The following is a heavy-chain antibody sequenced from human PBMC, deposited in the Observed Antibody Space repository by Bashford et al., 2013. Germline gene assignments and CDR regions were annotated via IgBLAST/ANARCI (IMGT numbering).Heavy chain of an antibody. CDR1: GGDFSSYT. V-gene: IGHV1-69*02. CDR3: ASTGRDFDF. Sequence: VASVKVSCKASGGDFSSYTFTWVRQAPGQGLEWMGRLNPFLDMPDYAQKFQGRVTISADKSTSTLYMELRSLQSQDTAMYYCASTGRDFDFWGQGTLVTVSS. D-gene: IGHD3-10*01. CDR2: LNPFLDMP. J-gene: IGHJ4*02.